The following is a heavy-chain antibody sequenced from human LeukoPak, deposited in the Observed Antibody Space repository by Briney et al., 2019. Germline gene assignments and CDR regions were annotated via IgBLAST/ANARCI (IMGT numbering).Heavy chain of an antibody. CDR1: GYTXTSYG. Sequence: GASVKVSCKASGYTXTSYGISWVRQAPGQGLEWMGWISAYNGNTNYAQKLQGRVTMTTDTSTSTAYMELRSLRSDDTAVYYCARGYTATGNWYFDLWGRGTLVSVSS. CDR2: ISAYNGNT. V-gene: IGHV1-18*01. D-gene: IGHD4-17*01. CDR3: ARGYTATGNWYFDL. J-gene: IGHJ2*01.